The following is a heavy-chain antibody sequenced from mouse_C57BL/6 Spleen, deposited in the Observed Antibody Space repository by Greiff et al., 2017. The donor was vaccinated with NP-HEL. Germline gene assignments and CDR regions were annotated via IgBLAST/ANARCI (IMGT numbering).Heavy chain of an antibody. CDR3: RFGSWGGYFDY. V-gene: IGHV1-83*01. CDR2: YPGSGNTY. Sequence: VQLQQSGPELVKPGASVKMSCKASGYTFTDYYMHWVKQKPGTGLEWIGEIYPGSGNTYYNEKFKGKATLTADTSSSTAYMQLSSLTSEDSAVYFCARFGSWGGYFDYWGQGTTLTVSS. CDR1: YTFTDYYM. J-gene: IGHJ2*01.